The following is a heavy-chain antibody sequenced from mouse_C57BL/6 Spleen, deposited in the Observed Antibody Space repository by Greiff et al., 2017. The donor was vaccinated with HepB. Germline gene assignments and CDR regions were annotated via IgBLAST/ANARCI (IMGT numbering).Heavy chain of an antibody. V-gene: IGHV14-3*01. CDR1: GFNIKNTY. CDR3: ARITTVVATPFAY. Sequence: VQLQQSVAELVRPGASVKLSCTASGFNIKNTYMHWVKQRPEQGLEWIGRIDPANGNTKYAPKFQGKATITADTSSNTAYLQLSSLTSEDTAIYHCARITTVVATPFAYWGQGTLVTVSA. CDR2: IDPANGNT. D-gene: IGHD1-1*01. J-gene: IGHJ3*01.